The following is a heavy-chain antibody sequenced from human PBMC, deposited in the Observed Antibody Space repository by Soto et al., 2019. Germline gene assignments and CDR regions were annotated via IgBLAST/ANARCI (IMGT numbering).Heavy chain of an antibody. CDR3: AKGWGDY. CDR2: ISSSGGST. J-gene: IGHJ4*02. CDR1: GFTFSSYT. V-gene: IGHV3-23*01. Sequence: EVQLLESGGGLVQPGGSLRLSCAASGFTFSSYTMSWVRQGPGKGLEWVSGISSSGGSTVYADSVKGRFTISRDNFKNTLYLQTNSLRAEATAVYYCAKGWGDYWGQGTPVTVSS. D-gene: IGHD7-27*01.